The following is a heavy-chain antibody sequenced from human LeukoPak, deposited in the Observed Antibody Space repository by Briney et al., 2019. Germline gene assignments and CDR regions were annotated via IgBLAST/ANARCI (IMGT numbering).Heavy chain of an antibody. Sequence: GASVKVSCKASGGTFSNYAINWVRQATGQGLEWMGWMNPNSGNTGYAQKFQGRVTMTRNTSISTAYMELSSLRSEDTAVYYCARGPLWDDYWGQGTLVTVSS. V-gene: IGHV1-8*02. CDR2: MNPNSGNT. D-gene: IGHD1-26*01. CDR3: ARGPLWDDY. J-gene: IGHJ4*02. CDR1: GGTFSNYA.